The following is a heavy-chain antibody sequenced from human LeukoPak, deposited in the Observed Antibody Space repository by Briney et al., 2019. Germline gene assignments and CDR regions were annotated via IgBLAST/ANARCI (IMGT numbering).Heavy chain of an antibody. CDR3: ARDSATGGP. CDR1: GFTFRNYW. V-gene: IGHV3-7*01. J-gene: IGHJ5*02. Sequence: GGSLRLSCAASGFTFRNYWMSWVRQAPGKGLEWVAHIKPDGSEKNYVDSVKGRFTLFRDDAKNSVYLQMSSLRVEDTAVYYCARDSATGGPWGQGTPVIVSS. CDR2: IKPDGSEK. D-gene: IGHD1-1*01.